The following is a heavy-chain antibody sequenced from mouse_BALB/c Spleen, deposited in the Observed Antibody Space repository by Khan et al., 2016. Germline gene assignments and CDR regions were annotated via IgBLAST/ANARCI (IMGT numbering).Heavy chain of an antibody. V-gene: IGHV3-1*02. CDR3: ATSTSGYWYYFDY. Sequence: EVQLQESGPDLVKPSQSLSLTCTVTGYSIPSHYSWHWIRHFPGNKLEWMGYIHYSGSTNYNPSLKSRISITRATSKNQFFLQLNSVTTEDTATYDYATSTSGYWYYFDYWGQCTTLTVSS. D-gene: IGHD3-1*01. J-gene: IGHJ2*01. CDR1: GYSIPSHYS. CDR2: IHYSGST.